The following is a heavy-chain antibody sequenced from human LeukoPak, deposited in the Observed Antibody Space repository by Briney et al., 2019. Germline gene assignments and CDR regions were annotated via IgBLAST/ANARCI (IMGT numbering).Heavy chain of an antibody. CDR3: ARSSRLRLGELSPALDY. Sequence: SETLSLTCTVSGGSISSYYWSWIRQPAGKGLEWIGRIYTSGSTNYNPSLKSRVTISVDTSKNQFSLKLSSVTAADTAVYYCARSSRLRLGELSPALDYWGQGTLVTVSS. D-gene: IGHD3-16*02. CDR1: GGSISSYY. V-gene: IGHV4-4*07. CDR2: IYTSGST. J-gene: IGHJ4*02.